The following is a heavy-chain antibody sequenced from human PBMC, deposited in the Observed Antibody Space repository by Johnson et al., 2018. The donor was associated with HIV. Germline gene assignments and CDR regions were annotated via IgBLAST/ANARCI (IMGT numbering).Heavy chain of an antibody. CDR1: GFTFSSYA. CDR2: ISYDGSNK. D-gene: IGHD3-9*01. Sequence: QVQLVESGGGVVQPGGSLRLSCAASGFTFSSYAMHWVRQAPGKGLEWVAVISYDGSNKYYADSVKGRFTISRDNSKNTLYLQMNSLRAEDTAVYYCARDRTDGRYFDWLSNDAFDIWGQGTMVTVSS. V-gene: IGHV3-30-3*01. CDR3: ARDRTDGRYFDWLSNDAFDI. J-gene: IGHJ3*02.